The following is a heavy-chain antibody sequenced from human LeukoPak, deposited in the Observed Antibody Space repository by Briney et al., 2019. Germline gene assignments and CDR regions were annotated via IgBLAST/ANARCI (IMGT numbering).Heavy chain of an antibody. CDR3: ARDPSMDV. CDR2: ISYDGSNK. V-gene: IGHV3-30-3*01. CDR1: GFTFSSYA. J-gene: IGHJ6*02. Sequence: GRSLRLSCAASGFTFSSYAMHWVRQAPGKGLEWVAIISYDGSNKYYADSLKRRFTISRDNSKNTLSLQMNSLRAEDTAVYYCARDPSMDVWGQGTTVTVSS.